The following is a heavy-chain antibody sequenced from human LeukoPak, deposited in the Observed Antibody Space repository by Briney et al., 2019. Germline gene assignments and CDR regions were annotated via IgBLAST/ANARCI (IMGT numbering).Heavy chain of an antibody. CDR1: GFTFSSHT. V-gene: IGHV3-23*01. CDR3: ARDRGDYFDY. D-gene: IGHD3-10*01. J-gene: IGHJ4*02. Sequence: GGSLRLSCAASGFTFSSHTMSWVRQAPGKGLEWVSVISGSGGTTYYADSVKGRFTISRDNSKNTLYMEMNSLRAEDTAVYSCARDRGDYFDYWGQGTLVTVSS. CDR2: ISGSGGTT.